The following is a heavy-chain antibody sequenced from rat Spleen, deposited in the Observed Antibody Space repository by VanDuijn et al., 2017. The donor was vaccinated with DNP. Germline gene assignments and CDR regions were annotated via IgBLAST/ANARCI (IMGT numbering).Heavy chain of an antibody. CDR2: ISSGGST. V-gene: IGHV2-6*01. J-gene: IGHJ2*01. CDR1: GFSLTSYT. CDR3: ARDAD. Sequence: QVQLKESGPGLVQPSQTLSLTCTVSGFSLTSYTVSWVRQPPGKGLEWIAAISSGGSTYYNSALKSRLSISRDTSKSQVFLKMNSLQTEDTAMYFCARDADWGQGVMVTVSS.